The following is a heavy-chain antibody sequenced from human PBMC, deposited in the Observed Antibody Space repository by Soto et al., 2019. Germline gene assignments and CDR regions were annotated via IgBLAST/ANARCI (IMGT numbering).Heavy chain of an antibody. CDR1: GGSISSGDYY. D-gene: IGHD4-17*01. CDR3: ARGTDYDYWYFDL. Sequence: QVQLQESGPGLVKPSQTLSLTCTVSGGSISSGDYYWSWIRQPPGKGLEWIGYIYYRGSTYYNPSLKSRVTISVDTSKNQFSLKLSSVTAADTAVYDCARGTDYDYWYFDLWGRGTLVTVSS. J-gene: IGHJ2*01. CDR2: IYYRGST. V-gene: IGHV4-30-4*01.